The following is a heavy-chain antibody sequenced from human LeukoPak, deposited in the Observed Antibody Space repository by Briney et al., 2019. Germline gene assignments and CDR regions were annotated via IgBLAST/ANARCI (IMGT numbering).Heavy chain of an antibody. D-gene: IGHD6-19*01. J-gene: IGHJ2*01. V-gene: IGHV1-69*04. CDR2: NIPILGIA. CDR3: ARDVGVAVAANHWYFDL. Sequence: SVKVSCKASGGTFSSYTISWVRQAPGQGLEWMGRNIPILGIANYAQKFQGRVTITADKSTSTAYMELSSLRSEDTAVYYCARDVGVAVAANHWYFDLWGRGTLVTVSS. CDR1: GGTFSSYT.